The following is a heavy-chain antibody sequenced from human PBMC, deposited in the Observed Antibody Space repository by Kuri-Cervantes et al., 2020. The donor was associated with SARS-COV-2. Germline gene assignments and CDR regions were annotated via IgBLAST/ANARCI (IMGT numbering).Heavy chain of an antibody. Sequence: ASVKVSCKASGYTFTSYGISWVRQAPGRGLEWMGGIIPIFGTANYAQKLQGRVTMTTDTSTSTAYMELRSLRSDDTAVYYCARGLGSRVREIDYWGQGTLVTVSS. CDR2: IIPIFGTA. CDR3: ARGLGSRVREIDY. D-gene: IGHD3-10*01. J-gene: IGHJ4*02. V-gene: IGHV1-18*01. CDR1: GYTFTSYG.